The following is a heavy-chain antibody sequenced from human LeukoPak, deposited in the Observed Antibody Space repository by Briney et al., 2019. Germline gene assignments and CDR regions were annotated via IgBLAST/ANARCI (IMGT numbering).Heavy chain of an antibody. D-gene: IGHD3-3*01. J-gene: IGHJ4*02. CDR2: IIPIFGTA. CDR3: ARDPEYYDFWSGYPRNYFDY. V-gene: IGHV1-69*05. CDR1: GGTFSSYA. Sequence: SVKVSCKASGGTFSSYAISWVRQAPGQGLEWMGGIIPIFGTANYAQKFQGRVTITTDESTSTAYMGLSSLRSDDTAVYYCARDPEYYDFWSGYPRNYFDYWGQGTLVTVSS.